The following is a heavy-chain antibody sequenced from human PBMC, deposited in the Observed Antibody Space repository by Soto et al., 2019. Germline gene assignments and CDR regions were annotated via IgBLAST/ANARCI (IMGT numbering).Heavy chain of an antibody. CDR3: ARVADYVWGSPTSLYYYYGMDV. D-gene: IGHD3-16*01. CDR1: GGTFSSYG. Sequence: SVKVSCKASGGTFSSYGISWVRQAPGQGLEWMGGIIPIFGTANYAQKFQGRVTITADKSTSTAYMELSSLRSEDTAVYYCARVADYVWGSPTSLYYYYGMDVWGQGTTVTVSS. V-gene: IGHV1-69*06. J-gene: IGHJ6*02. CDR2: IIPIFGTA.